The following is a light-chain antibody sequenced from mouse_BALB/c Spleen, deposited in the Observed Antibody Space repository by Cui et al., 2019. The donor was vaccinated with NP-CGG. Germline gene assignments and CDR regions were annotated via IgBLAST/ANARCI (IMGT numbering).Light chain of an antibody. V-gene: IGLV1*01. CDR2: GTN. J-gene: IGLJ1*01. CDR1: TGAVTTSNY. Sequence: QLVVIQEFALTTSPGETVTLTCRSSTGAVTTSNYANWVQEKPDHLFTGLIGGTNNRAPGVPARFSGSLIGDKAALTITGAQTEDEAIYFCALWYSNHWVFGGGTRLTVL. CDR3: ALWYSNHWV.